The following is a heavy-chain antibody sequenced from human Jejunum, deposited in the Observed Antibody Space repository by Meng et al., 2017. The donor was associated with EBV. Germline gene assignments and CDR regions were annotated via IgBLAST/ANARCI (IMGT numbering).Heavy chain of an antibody. CDR3: AMGPDYAKSGY. V-gene: IGHV4-39*01. J-gene: IGHJ4*02. Sequence: QLPLTGSGPGLVKPSETLSLPCTVSGGPISIIIYCWGWIRQPPGKGLEWIGSICFSDYTYHNPSLKSRVAISADTSKNQFSLSLTSVTAADTAVYYCAMGPDYAKSGYWGQGTLVTVSS. D-gene: IGHD4-17*01. CDR1: GGPISIIIYC. CDR2: ICFSDYT.